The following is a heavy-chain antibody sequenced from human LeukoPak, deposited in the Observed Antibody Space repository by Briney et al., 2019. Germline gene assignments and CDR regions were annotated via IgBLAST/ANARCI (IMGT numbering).Heavy chain of an antibody. CDR2: INHSGST. D-gene: IGHD6-13*01. J-gene: IGHJ4*02. CDR3: ARETIPAANDY. CDR1: GGSFSGYY. V-gene: IGHV4-34*01. Sequence: SETLPLTCAVFGGSFSGYYWSWIRQPPGKGLEWIGEINHSGSTNYNPSLKSRVTISVDTSKNQFSLKLSSVTAADTAVYYCARETIPAANDYWGQGILVTVSS.